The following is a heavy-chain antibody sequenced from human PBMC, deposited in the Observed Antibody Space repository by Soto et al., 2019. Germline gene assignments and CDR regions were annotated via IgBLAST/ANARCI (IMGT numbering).Heavy chain of an antibody. D-gene: IGHD3-16*01. CDR2: INAYNGNT. J-gene: IGHJ6*02. CDR3: AMVDVYVTPSPQDV. CDR1: GYRFTSYG. Sequence: KVSCKASGYRFTSYGIGWVRQAPGQGLEWMGWINAYNGNTNYAQNLQGRVTLTTDTSTSTAYMELRSLRSNDTAVYYCAMVDVYVTPSPQDVWGQGTTVTVSS. V-gene: IGHV1-18*01.